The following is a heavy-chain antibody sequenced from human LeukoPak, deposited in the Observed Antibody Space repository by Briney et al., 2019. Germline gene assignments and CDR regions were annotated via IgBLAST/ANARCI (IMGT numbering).Heavy chain of an antibody. CDR1: GGSISSGGYY. D-gene: IGHD5-18*01. CDR2: IYYSGGT. J-gene: IGHJ4*02. Sequence: SQTLSLTCTVSGGSISSGGYYWSWIRQHPEKGLEWIGYIYYSGGTYYNPSLKSRVTISVDTSKNQFSLKLSSVTAADTAVYYCARDHGYSYGYFDYWGQGTLVTVSS. CDR3: ARDHGYSYGYFDY. V-gene: IGHV4-31*03.